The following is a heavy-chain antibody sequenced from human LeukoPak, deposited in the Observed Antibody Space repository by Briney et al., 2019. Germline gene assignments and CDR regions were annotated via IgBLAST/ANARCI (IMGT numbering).Heavy chain of an antibody. V-gene: IGHV4-4*02. Sequence: SETLSLTCAVSGGPISNNNWCSWVSQPPGKGLEWFGEIYHSGRTNHNPSLKSRSTISVDTSKNQFSLKLSSVTAADTAVYYCASGAAGYYYYYYMDVWGKGTTGTVSS. CDR1: GGPISNNNW. CDR3: ASGAAGYYYYYYMDV. CDR2: IYHSGRT. J-gene: IGHJ6*03. D-gene: IGHD6-13*01.